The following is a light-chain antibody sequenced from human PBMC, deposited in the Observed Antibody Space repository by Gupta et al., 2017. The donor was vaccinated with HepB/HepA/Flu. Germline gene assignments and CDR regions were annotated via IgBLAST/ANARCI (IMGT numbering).Light chain of an antibody. CDR2: AAS. V-gene: IGKV1-39*01. J-gene: IGKJ4*02. CDR1: QSISTY. Sequence: DIQMTQSPSSLSASVGDRGTITCRASQSISTYLNWYQQKPGKAPKVLIYAASSWQRGVPSRFSGSGYGKDLTLTISRRQQEDFATYYCQQSDSHPPITFGRGTKVEVK. CDR3: QQSDSHPPIT.